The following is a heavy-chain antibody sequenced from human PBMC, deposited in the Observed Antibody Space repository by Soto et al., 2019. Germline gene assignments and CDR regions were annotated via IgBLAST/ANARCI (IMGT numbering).Heavy chain of an antibody. CDR2: INHSGST. Sequence: PSETLSLTCAVYGGSFSGYYWSWIRQPPGKGLEWIGEINHSGSTNYNPSLKSRVTISVDTSKNQFSLKLSSVTAADTAVYYCARGYSSSWYFSRFDPWGQGTLVTVSS. J-gene: IGHJ5*02. CDR1: GGSFSGYY. V-gene: IGHV4-34*01. D-gene: IGHD6-13*01. CDR3: ARGYSSSWYFSRFDP.